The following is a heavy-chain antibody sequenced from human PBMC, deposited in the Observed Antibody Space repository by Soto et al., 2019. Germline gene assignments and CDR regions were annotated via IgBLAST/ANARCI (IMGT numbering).Heavy chain of an antibody. CDR3: AKGRYYFDY. Sequence: AGGSLRLSCAASGFTFSSYGMHWVRQAPGKGLEWMAVISYDGSNKYYADSVKGRFTISRDNSKNTLYLQMNSLRAEDTAVYYCAKGRYYFDYWGQGTLVTVSS. CDR1: GFTFSSYG. CDR2: ISYDGSNK. D-gene: IGHD2-15*01. J-gene: IGHJ4*02. V-gene: IGHV3-30*18.